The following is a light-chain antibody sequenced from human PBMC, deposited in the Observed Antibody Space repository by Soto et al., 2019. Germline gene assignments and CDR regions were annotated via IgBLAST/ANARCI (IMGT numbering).Light chain of an antibody. CDR2: GAS. Sequence: EIVLTQSPGTLSLARGERATLSCRASQSVSTSYLAWYQQKPGQAPRLLTYGASSRATGIPDRFSGSGSGTDFTLTISRLEPEDFAVYYCQQYGSSPLYTFGQGTKLEIK. V-gene: IGKV3-20*01. J-gene: IGKJ2*01. CDR3: QQYGSSPLYT. CDR1: QSVSTSY.